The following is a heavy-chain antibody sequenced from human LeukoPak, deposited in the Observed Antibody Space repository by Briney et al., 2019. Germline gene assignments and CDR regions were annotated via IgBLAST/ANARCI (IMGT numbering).Heavy chain of an antibody. CDR3: ARESRQWLVGYYGMDV. CDR2: ISSSSSYI. D-gene: IGHD6-19*01. Sequence: GGSLRLSCAASGFTFSSYSMNWVRQAPGKGLEWVSSISSSSSYIYYADSVKGRFTISRDNAKNSLYLQMNSLRAEDTAVYYCARESRQWLVGYYGMDVWGQGTTVTVSS. V-gene: IGHV3-21*04. J-gene: IGHJ6*02. CDR1: GFTFSSYS.